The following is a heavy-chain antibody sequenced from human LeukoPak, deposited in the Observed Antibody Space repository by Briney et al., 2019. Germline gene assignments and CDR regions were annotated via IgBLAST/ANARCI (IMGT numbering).Heavy chain of an antibody. CDR2: ISSSSSYI. Sequence: GGSLRLSCAVSGFTFSNDSMNWVRQAPGKGLEWVSSISSSSSYIYYADSVKGRFNISRDNAKNSLYLQMNSLRAEDTAVYYCARDRVVIDYWGQGTLVTVSS. D-gene: IGHD2/OR15-2a*01. J-gene: IGHJ4*02. CDR1: GFTFSNDS. CDR3: ARDRVVIDY. V-gene: IGHV3-21*01.